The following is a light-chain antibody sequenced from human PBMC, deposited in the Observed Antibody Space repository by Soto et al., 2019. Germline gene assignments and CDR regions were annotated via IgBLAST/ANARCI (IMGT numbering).Light chain of an antibody. V-gene: IGLV2-23*01. J-gene: IGLJ1*01. CDR1: SNTIGGYNV. CDR2: EGI. CDR3: CSYVGATTYV. Sequence: QSVLTQPASVSGSPGQSITISCTGSSNTIGGYNVVSWYQQHPGKAPKVIIYEGIKRPSGVSNRFSGAISGSTASLTISGLQAEDEADYYCCSYVGATTYVFGGGTKVTVL.